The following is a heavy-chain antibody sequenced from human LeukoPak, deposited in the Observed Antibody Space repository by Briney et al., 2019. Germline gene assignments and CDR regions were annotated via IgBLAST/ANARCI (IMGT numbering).Heavy chain of an antibody. CDR2: IYPADSDT. CDR3: ARAADYSSSWYDY. J-gene: IGHJ4*02. D-gene: IGHD6-13*01. CDR1: GYSFTSYW. Sequence: GESLKISCKGSGYSFTSYWIGWVRQMPGKGLERMGIIYPADSDTRYNPSFQGQVTISADKPISTAYLQWSSLKASDTAMYYCARAADYSSSWYDYWGQGTLVTVSS. V-gene: IGHV5-51*04.